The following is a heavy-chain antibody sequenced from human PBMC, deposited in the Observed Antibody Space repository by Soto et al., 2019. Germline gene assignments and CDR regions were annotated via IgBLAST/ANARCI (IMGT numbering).Heavy chain of an antibody. CDR1: VFSLSTSGMC. CDR2: IDWDDDK. Sequence: GSGPTLVNPTQTLTLTCTFSVFSLSTSGMCVSWIRQPPGKALEWLARIDWDDDKYYSTSLETRLTISKDTSKNQVVLTMTNMDPVDTATYYCARATYYYDSSGYAAYYFDYWGQGTLVTVSS. V-gene: IGHV2-70*11. J-gene: IGHJ4*02. D-gene: IGHD3-22*01. CDR3: ARATYYYDSSGYAAYYFDY.